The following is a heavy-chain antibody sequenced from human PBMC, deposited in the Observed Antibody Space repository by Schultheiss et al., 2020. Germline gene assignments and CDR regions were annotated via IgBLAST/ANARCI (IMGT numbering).Heavy chain of an antibody. V-gene: IGHV3-23*01. D-gene: IGHD4-17*01. CDR3: AKAEQVTTLLDGMDV. CDR1: GFTFSSHA. CDR2: ISGSGSGT. J-gene: IGHJ6*02. Sequence: GGSLRLSCAASGFTFSSHAMSWVRQAPGKGLEWVSGISGSGSGTYYTDSVKGRFTISRDTAKNSLYLQMNTLRAEDTAVYYCAKAEQVTTLLDGMDVWGQGTTVTVSS.